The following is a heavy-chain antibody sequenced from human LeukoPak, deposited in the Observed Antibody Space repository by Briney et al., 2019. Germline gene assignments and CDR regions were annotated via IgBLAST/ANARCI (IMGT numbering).Heavy chain of an antibody. CDR1: GYTFTGYY. Sequence: GASVKVSCKASGYTFTGYYMQWVRQAPGQGLEWMGWINPNSGGTNYAQKFQGRVTMTRDTSISTAYMELSRLRSDDTAVYYCARWQDGGVPDAIRGSFAFDIWGQGTMVTVSS. D-gene: IGHD2-2*02. V-gene: IGHV1-2*02. CDR2: INPNSGGT. CDR3: ARWQDGGVPDAIRGSFAFDI. J-gene: IGHJ3*02.